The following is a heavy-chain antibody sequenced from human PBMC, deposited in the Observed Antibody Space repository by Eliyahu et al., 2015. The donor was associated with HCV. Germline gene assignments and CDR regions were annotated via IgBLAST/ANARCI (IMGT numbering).Heavy chain of an antibody. D-gene: IGHD5-18*01. CDR1: XFXFSNHGVG. CDR3: AHTGLDTVNDAFDV. Sequence: QITLKESGPTVVKPTQTLTLTCTFSXFXFSNHGVGVAWIRXPPGXALEWLALVYWNDDRRXSPSLKTRLTXTKDTSKNQVVLTLTNMDPVDTATYYCAHTGLDTVNDAFDVWGPGTMVTVSS. CDR2: VYWNDDR. V-gene: IGHV2-5*01. J-gene: IGHJ3*01.